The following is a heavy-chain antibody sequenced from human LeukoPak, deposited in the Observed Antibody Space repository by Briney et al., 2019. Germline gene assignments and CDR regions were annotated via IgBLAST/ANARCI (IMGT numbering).Heavy chain of an antibody. J-gene: IGHJ4*02. D-gene: IGHD3-9*01. CDR3: ARAGYYDILTGYSPPDY. CDR1: GGTFSSYA. V-gene: IGHV1-69*13. Sequence: SVKVSCKASGGTFSSYAISWVRQAPGQGLEWMGGIIPIFGTANYAQKFQGRVTTTADESTSTAYMELSSLRSEDTAVYYCARAGYYDILTGYSPPDYWGQGTLVTVSS. CDR2: IIPIFGTA.